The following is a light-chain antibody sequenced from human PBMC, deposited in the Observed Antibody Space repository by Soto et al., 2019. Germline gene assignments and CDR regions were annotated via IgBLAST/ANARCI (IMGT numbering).Light chain of an antibody. CDR3: LQHNSYPRA. J-gene: IGKJ1*01. CDR2: AAS. Sequence: DIQMTQSPSSLSASVGDRVTITCRARQGLGADLGWYQQKPGKAPKRLIYAASSLHSGVPSRFSGSGSGTEFTLTISSLQPEDFATDYCLQHNSYPRAFGQGTKVESK. CDR1: QGLGAD. V-gene: IGKV1-17*01.